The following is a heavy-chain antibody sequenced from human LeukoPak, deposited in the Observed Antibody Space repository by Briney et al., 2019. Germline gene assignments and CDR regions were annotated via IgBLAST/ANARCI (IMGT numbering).Heavy chain of an antibody. CDR1: GGSISSSSYY. Sequence: SETLSLTCTVSGGSISSSSYYWSWIRQPPGKGLEWIGYIYYSGSTNYNPSLKSRVTISVDTSKNQFSLKLSSVTAADTAVYYCARAYTIASHGVRFDPWGQGTLVTVSS. CDR2: IYYSGST. J-gene: IGHJ5*02. V-gene: IGHV4-61*01. CDR3: ARAYTIASHGVRFDP. D-gene: IGHD6-13*01.